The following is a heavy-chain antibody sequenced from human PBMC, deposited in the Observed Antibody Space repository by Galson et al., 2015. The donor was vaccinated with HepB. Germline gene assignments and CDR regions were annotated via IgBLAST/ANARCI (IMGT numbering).Heavy chain of an antibody. D-gene: IGHD2-15*01. J-gene: IGHJ4*02. Sequence: SLRLSCAASGFTFRSNWMNWVRQAPGKGLEWVANIKQDGSEKYYVDSVKGRFTISRDNAKNSLYLQMNSLRAEDTALYYCARDLGYCTGGNCYSVLDHWGQGTLVTVSS. CDR1: GFTFRSNW. CDR2: IKQDGSEK. CDR3: ARDLGYCTGGNCYSVLDH. V-gene: IGHV3-7*01.